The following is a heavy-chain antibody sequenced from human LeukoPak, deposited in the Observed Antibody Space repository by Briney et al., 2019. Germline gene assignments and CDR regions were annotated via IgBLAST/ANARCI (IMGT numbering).Heavy chain of an antibody. CDR3: AREVGISYYYYYMDV. J-gene: IGHJ6*03. Sequence: SETLSLTCTVSGGSFSSYIYPWGWIRQPPGKGLEWIGSISHSGTTYYNPSLKSRVTISIDTSKSQFSLKLNSVTAADTAVYYCAREVGISYYYYYMDVWGRGTTVTVSS. V-gene: IGHV4-39*07. CDR1: GGSFSSYIYP. CDR2: ISHSGTT. D-gene: IGHD1-14*01.